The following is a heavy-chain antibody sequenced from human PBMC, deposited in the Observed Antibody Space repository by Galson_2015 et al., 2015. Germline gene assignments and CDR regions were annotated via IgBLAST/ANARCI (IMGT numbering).Heavy chain of an antibody. Sequence: SLRLSCAASGFTVSGTYMSWVRHTPGKGLEWVSIISSGGSSFYADSVKGRFTISRDNSKSTLYLQMNSLRVEDTGVYYCAGRAAGYYYGVDVWGQGTTVTVSS. CDR1: GFTVSGTY. J-gene: IGHJ6*02. CDR2: ISSGGSS. V-gene: IGHV3-53*01. D-gene: IGHD6-25*01. CDR3: AGRAAGYYYGVDV.